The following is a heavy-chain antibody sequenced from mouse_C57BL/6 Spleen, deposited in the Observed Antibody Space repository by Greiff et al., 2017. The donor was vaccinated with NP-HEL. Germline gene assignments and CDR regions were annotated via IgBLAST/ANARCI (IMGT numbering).Heavy chain of an antibody. J-gene: IGHJ4*01. V-gene: IGHV2-2*01. Sequence: VQLQESGPGLVQPSQSLSITCTVSGFSLTSYGVHWVRQSPGKGLEWLGVIWSGGSTDYNAAFISRLSISKDNSKSQVFFKMNSLQADDTAIYYCARKGGWLGGDAMDYWGQGTSVTVSS. CDR3: ARKGGWLGGDAMDY. D-gene: IGHD2-3*01. CDR1: GFSLTSYG. CDR2: IWSGGST.